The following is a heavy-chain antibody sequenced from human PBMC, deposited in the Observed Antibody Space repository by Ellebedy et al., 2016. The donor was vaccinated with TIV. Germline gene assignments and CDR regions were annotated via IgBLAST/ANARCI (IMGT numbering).Heavy chain of an antibody. J-gene: IGHJ6*02. CDR3: AKDVGRLQYHYYAMDV. CDR2: ITWNSAGK. V-gene: IGHV3-9*01. D-gene: IGHD4-11*01. Sequence: GGSLRLXXAASGFTFDDYAMHWVRQVPGKGPEWVSGITWNSAGKVYADSVKGRFTISRDNAKNSLYLEMNSLRAEDTALYYCAKDVGRLQYHYYAMDVWGQGTTVTVSS. CDR1: GFTFDDYA.